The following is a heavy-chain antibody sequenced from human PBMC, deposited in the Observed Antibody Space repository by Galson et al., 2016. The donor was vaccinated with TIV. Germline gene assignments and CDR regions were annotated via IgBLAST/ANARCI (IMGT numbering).Heavy chain of an antibody. CDR2: INWSGDNT. D-gene: IGHD1-26*01. CDR3: ARGGGSYYAVDF. J-gene: IGHJ4*02. Sequence: SLRLSCAASGFTFDDFGMSWVRQAPGKGLEWVSGINWSGDNTGHVDSVKGRFTISRDNAKNSLYLEMDSLRAEDTALYYCARGGGSYYAVDFWGRGTLVTVSS. CDR1: GFTFDDFG. V-gene: IGHV3-20*04.